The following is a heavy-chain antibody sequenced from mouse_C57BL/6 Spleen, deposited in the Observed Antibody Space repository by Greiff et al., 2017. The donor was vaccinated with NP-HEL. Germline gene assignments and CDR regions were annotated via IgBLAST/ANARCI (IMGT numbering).Heavy chain of an antibody. Sequence: EVQRVESGGGLVQPKGSLKLSCAASGFSFNTYAMNWVRQAPGKGLEWVARIRSKSNNYATYYADSVKDRFTISRDDSESMLYLQMNNLKTEDTAMYYCVRGYDYDVGLFAYWGQGTLVTVSA. V-gene: IGHV10-1*01. D-gene: IGHD2-4*01. CDR1: GFSFNTYA. CDR3: VRGYDYDVGLFAY. CDR2: IRSKSNNYAT. J-gene: IGHJ3*01.